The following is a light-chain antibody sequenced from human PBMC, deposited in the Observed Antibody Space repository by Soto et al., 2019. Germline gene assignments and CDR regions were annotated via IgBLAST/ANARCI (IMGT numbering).Light chain of an antibody. CDR2: DVS. CDR3: CSYAGSYTWV. V-gene: IGLV2-11*01. J-gene: IGLJ3*02. CDR1: SSDVGGHNY. Sequence: QSALTQPRSVSGSPGQSVTISCTGTSSDVGGHNYVSWYQQHPGKAPKLMIYDVSKRPSGVPDRFSGSKSGNTASLTISGLQAEDEAGYYCCSYAGSYTWVFGGGTKLTVL.